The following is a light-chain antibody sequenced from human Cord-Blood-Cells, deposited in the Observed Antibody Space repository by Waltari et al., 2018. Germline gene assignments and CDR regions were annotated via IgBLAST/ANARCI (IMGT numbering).Light chain of an antibody. J-gene: IGLJ2*01. CDR2: NNS. Sequence: SYELTQPPSVSVSTGQTARLTCSGDALPKQSAYWYQQKPGQAPVLVIYNNSERPSGIPERFSGSSSGTTVTLTISGVQAEDEADYYCQSADSSGTYVVFGGGTKLTVL. CDR3: QSADSSGTYVV. CDR1: ALPKQS. V-gene: IGLV3-25*02.